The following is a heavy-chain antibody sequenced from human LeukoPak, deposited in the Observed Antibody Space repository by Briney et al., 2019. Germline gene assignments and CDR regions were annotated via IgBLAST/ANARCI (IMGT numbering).Heavy chain of an antibody. D-gene: IGHD3-9*01. CDR2: INSDGTTT. Sequence: GGSLRLSCAASGFTFSSYWMHWVRHAPGRGLVWVSRINSDGTTTSHADSVKGRFTISRDNAKNTLYLQMNSLRAEDTAIYYCARAGVITYYDVLTGNGPPDYWGQGTLVTVSS. J-gene: IGHJ4*02. CDR3: ARAGVITYYDVLTGNGPPDY. CDR1: GFTFSSYW. V-gene: IGHV3-74*01.